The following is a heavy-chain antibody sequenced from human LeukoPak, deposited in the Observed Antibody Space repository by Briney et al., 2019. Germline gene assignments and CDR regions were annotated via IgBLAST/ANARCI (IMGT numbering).Heavy chain of an antibody. CDR2: ISGSSSTI. D-gene: IGHD4-11*01. V-gene: IGHV3-48*02. Sequence: GGSLRLSCVASGFAFSTYSMTWVRQAPGKGLEWVSYISGSSSTIYCGGSVKGRFTISRDNAKNSVYLQMNSLRDEDTAVYYCARDHYSRNDHWGQGTLVTVSS. CDR3: ARDHYSRNDH. CDR1: GFAFSTYS. J-gene: IGHJ4*02.